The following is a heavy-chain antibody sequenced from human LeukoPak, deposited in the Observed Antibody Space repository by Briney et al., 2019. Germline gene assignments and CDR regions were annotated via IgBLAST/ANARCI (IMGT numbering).Heavy chain of an antibody. Sequence: PSETLSLTCTVSGVSISSYYWSWIRQPPGKGLEWIGNIDYSGATNYNPSLLSRVSISLDMSKSQFSLRLTSVTAADTAVYYCARPRRDDYSYDGFDIWGQGTMVTVSS. J-gene: IGHJ3*02. CDR2: IDYSGAT. D-gene: IGHD5-24*01. CDR3: ARPRRDDYSYDGFDI. V-gene: IGHV4-59*01. CDR1: GVSISSYY.